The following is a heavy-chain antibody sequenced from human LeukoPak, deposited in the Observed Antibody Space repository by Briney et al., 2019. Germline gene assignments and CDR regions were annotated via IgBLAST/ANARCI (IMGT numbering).Heavy chain of an antibody. CDR2: INSDGSRT. J-gene: IGHJ4*02. Sequence: HPGGSLRLSCAASGFTSSSYWMHWVRQAPGKGLMWVSRINSDGSRTTYADSVRGRFTISRDNAKSTLYLQMNSLRAEDTAVYYCARVRDDYTYFDCWGQGTLVTVSS. D-gene: IGHD4-11*01. CDR1: GFTSSSYW. CDR3: ARVRDDYTYFDC. V-gene: IGHV3-74*01.